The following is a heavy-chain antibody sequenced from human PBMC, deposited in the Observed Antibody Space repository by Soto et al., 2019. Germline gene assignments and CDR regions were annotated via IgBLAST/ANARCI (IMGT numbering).Heavy chain of an antibody. CDR1: GYTFTGYY. V-gene: IGHV1-2*02. Sequence: ASVKVSCKASGYTFTGYYMHWVRQAPGQGXEWMGWINPNSGGTNYAQKFQGRVTMTRDTSISTAYMELSRLRSDDTAVYYCARSAYYDILTGYYPGNLDYWGQGTLVTVSS. CDR3: ARSAYYDILTGYYPGNLDY. D-gene: IGHD3-9*01. CDR2: INPNSGGT. J-gene: IGHJ4*02.